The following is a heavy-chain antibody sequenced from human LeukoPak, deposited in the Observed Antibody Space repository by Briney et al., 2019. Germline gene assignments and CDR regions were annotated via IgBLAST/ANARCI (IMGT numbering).Heavy chain of an antibody. CDR2: IKEDGSEK. Sequence: PGGSLRLSCAASGFALRTSWMSWVRQAPGKGLEWVANIKEDGSEKNYVDSVKGRFTISRDNAENSLYLQMYSLRAEDTAVYYCAKDGGGPLDWGQGTLVTVSS. V-gene: IGHV3-7*01. J-gene: IGHJ4*02. CDR3: AKDGGGPLD. CDR1: GFALRTSW. D-gene: IGHD3-10*01.